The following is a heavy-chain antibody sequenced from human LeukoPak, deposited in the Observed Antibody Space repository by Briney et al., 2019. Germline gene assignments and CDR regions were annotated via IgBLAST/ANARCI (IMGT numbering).Heavy chain of an antibody. J-gene: IGHJ4*02. Sequence: GGSLRLSCAASGFTFSSYSMNWVRQAPGKGLEWVSSISSSSSYIYYADSVKGRFTISRDNAKNSLCLQMNSLRAEDTAVYYCARDLYDNNRVQDYWGQGTLVTVSS. D-gene: IGHD1-14*01. CDR2: ISSSSSYI. CDR3: ARDLYDNNRVQDY. V-gene: IGHV3-21*04. CDR1: GFTFSSYS.